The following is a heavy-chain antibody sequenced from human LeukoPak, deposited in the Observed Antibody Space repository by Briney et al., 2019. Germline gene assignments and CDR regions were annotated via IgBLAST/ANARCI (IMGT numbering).Heavy chain of an antibody. J-gene: IGHJ4*02. D-gene: IGHD2-21*01. Sequence: GGSLRLSXAASGFTFSSYWMSWVRQAPGKGVEWVANIKQDGSEKYYVDSVKGRFTISRDNAKNSLYLQMNSLRAEDTAVYYSARVEVVMAAYFDYWGQGTLVTVSS. CDR1: GFTFSSYW. V-gene: IGHV3-7*01. CDR3: ARVEVVMAAYFDY. CDR2: IKQDGSEK.